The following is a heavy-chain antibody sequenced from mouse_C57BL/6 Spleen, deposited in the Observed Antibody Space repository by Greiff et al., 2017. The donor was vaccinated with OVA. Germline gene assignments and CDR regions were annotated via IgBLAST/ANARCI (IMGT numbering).Heavy chain of an antibody. CDR2: IDPENGDT. V-gene: IGHV14-4*01. J-gene: IGHJ3*01. D-gene: IGHD2-4*01. CDR3: TRGEDYPAWFAY. CDR1: GFNIKDDY. Sequence: EVQLQQSGAELVRPGASVKLSCTASGFNIKDDYMHWVKQRPEQGLEWIGWIDPENGDTEYASKFQGKATITADTSSNTAYLQLSSLTSEDTAVYYCTRGEDYPAWFAYWGQGTLVTVSA.